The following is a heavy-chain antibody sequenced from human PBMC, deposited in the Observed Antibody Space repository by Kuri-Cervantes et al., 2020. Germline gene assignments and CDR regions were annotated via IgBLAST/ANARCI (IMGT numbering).Heavy chain of an antibody. CDR2: IYPGDSDT. CDR1: GYSFTTHW. D-gene: IGHD1-1*01. CDR3: ARQSDISTTYYYYGMDV. J-gene: IGHJ6*02. Sequence: GESLKISCKGFGYSFTTHWLGWVRQMPGKGLEWMGIIYPGDSDTRHSPSFQGQVTISADKSISTAYLQWSSLKASDTAMYYCARQSDISTTYYYYGMDVWGQGTTVTVSS. V-gene: IGHV5-51*01.